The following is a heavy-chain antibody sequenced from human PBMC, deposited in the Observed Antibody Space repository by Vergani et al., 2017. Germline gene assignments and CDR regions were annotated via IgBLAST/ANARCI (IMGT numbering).Heavy chain of an antibody. D-gene: IGHD4-11*01. V-gene: IGHV3-53*02. Sequence: EVQLVETGGGLIQPGGSLRLSCAASGFTVSSNYMSWVRQAPGKGLEWVSVIYSGGSSYYADSVKGRFTISRDNSKNTLYLQMNSRRAEDTAVYYCAKAPSSLTVTSDYYYYYGMDVWGQGTTVTVSS. CDR2: IYSGGSS. CDR1: GFTVSSNY. J-gene: IGHJ6*02. CDR3: AKAPSSLTVTSDYYYYYGMDV.